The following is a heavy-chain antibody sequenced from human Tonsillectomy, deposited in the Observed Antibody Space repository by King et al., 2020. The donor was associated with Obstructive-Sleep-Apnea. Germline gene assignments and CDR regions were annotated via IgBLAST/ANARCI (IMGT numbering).Heavy chain of an antibody. D-gene: IGHD1-14*01. CDR2: MNPNSGNT. CDR3: ARGSRTFDI. V-gene: IGHV1-8*01. CDR1: GYTFXSFD. J-gene: IGHJ3*02. Sequence: QLVQSGAEVKKPGASVKVSCKASGYTFXSFDIIWVRQATGQGLEWMGWMNPNSGNTGYAQKFQGRVIMTRNTSINTAYMELSSLRSEDTAIYYCARGSRTFDIWGQGXVXTVSS.